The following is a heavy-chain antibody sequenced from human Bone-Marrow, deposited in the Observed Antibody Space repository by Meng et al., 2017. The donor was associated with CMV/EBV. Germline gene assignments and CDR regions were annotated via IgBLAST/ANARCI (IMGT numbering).Heavy chain of an antibody. CDR1: GYTFTGYY. CDR2: INPNSGGT. D-gene: IGHD2-2*01. J-gene: IGHJ6*02. V-gene: IGHV1-2*02. Sequence: ASVKVSCKASGYTFTGYYMHWVRQAPGQGLEWMGWINPNSGGTNYAQKFQGRVTMTRDTSISTAYMELSRLRSDDTAVYYCARTIVVVPAANEIYYYGMDVWGQGTTVTVYS. CDR3: ARTIVVVPAANEIYYYGMDV.